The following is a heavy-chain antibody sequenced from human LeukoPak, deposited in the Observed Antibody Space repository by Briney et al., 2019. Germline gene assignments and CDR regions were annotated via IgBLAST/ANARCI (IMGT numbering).Heavy chain of an antibody. CDR2: ISSSSSYI. D-gene: IGHD3-22*01. Sequence: GRSLRLSCAASGFTFSSYSINWVRQAPGKGLEWGSSISSSSSYIYYADSVKGRFTISRDNAKNSLYLQMNSLRAEDTAVYYCARDLLYYYDSSPRAFDIWGQGTMVTVSS. CDR1: GFTFSSYS. CDR3: ARDLLYYYDSSPRAFDI. J-gene: IGHJ3*02. V-gene: IGHV3-21*01.